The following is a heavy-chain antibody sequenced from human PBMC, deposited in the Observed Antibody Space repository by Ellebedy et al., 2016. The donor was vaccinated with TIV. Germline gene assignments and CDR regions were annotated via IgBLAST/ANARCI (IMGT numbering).Heavy chain of an antibody. CDR3: ARGVVDWDY. D-gene: IGHD2-15*01. Sequence: GGSLRLSXAASGFTFSSYWMHWVRQAPGKGLVWVSRINSDGSDTRYADSVKGRFTISRDNAKNTLYLQMNSLRAEDTAVYYCARGVVDWDYWGQGTLVTVSS. CDR2: INSDGSDT. J-gene: IGHJ4*02. V-gene: IGHV3-74*01. CDR1: GFTFSSYW.